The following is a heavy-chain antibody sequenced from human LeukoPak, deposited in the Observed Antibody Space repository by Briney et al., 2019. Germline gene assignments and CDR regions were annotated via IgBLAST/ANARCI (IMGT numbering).Heavy chain of an antibody. Sequence: ASVKVSCKASGYTFTSYYIHWVRQAPGQGLEWMGIIDPSGGSTNYAQKFQGRVTMTRDTSTSTVYMELSSLRSEDSAVYYCARWTTTYLDHWGQGTLVTVSS. D-gene: IGHD4-11*01. CDR1: GYTFTSYY. CDR3: ARWTTTYLDH. CDR2: IDPSGGST. V-gene: IGHV1-46*01. J-gene: IGHJ4*02.